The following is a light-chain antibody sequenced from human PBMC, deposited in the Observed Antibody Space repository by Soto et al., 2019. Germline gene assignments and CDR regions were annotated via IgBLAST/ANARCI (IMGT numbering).Light chain of an antibody. Sequence: EIVLTQSPGTLSLSPGERATLSCRASQSVSSSYLAWYQQKPGQAPRLLIYGASSRATGIPARFSGGGSGTDFSLTISRLQREDFAVYYCQQFNSYPITFGQGTRLEIK. CDR2: GAS. J-gene: IGKJ5*01. CDR3: QQFNSYPIT. CDR1: QSVSSSY. V-gene: IGKV3-20*01.